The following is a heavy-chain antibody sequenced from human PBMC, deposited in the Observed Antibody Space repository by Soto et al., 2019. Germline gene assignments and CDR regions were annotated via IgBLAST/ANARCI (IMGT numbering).Heavy chain of an antibody. D-gene: IGHD6-19*01. CDR2: IYSGGST. CDR3: ARSGSGWRLRSFDY. Sequence: GGSLRLSCAASGFTVSSNYMSWVRQAPGKGLEWVSVIYSGGSTYYADSVKGRFTISRDNSKNTLYLQMNSLRAEDTAVYYCARSGSGWRLRSFDYWGQGTLVTVSS. CDR1: GFTVSSNY. V-gene: IGHV3-66*02. J-gene: IGHJ4*02.